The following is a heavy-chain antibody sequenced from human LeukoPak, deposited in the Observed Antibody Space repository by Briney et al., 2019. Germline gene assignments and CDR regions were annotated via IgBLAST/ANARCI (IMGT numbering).Heavy chain of an antibody. CDR1: GYTFTSYD. CDR3: ARARKGYCSGGSCGRWFDP. V-gene: IGHV1-8*03. CDR2: MNPNSGNT. D-gene: IGHD2-15*01. J-gene: IGHJ5*02. Sequence: ASVKVSCKASGYTFTSYDINWVRQATGQGLEWMGWMNPNSGNTGYAQKLQGRVTITRNTSISTAYMELSSLRSEDTAVYYCARARKGYCSGGSCGRWFDPWGQGTLVTVSS.